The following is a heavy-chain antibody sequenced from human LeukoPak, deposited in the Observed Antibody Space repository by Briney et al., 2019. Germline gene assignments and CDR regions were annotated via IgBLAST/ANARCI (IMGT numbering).Heavy chain of an antibody. V-gene: IGHV4-34*01. J-gene: IGHJ4*01. CDR2: ITHSGTT. D-gene: IGHD4-17*01. CDR1: GGSSSNYY. Sequence: SETLSLTGAVYGGSSSNYYWSWIRQPPGKGLEWIGEITHSGTTNYNPALKSRVTISRDTSENQFSLRLSSVTAADTAVYYCAPIFGDYSDFDYWGQGTLVTVSS. CDR3: APIFGDYSDFDY.